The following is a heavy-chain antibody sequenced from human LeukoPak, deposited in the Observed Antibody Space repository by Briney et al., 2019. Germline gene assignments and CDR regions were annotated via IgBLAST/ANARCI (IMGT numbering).Heavy chain of an antibody. Sequence: GGSLRLSCAASGFAFSSYSMNWVRQAPGKGLEWVSYISSSSSTIYYADSVKGRFTISRDNAKNSLYLQMNSLSVEDTAVYYCAKGDYDDYNFWGQGTLVTVSS. CDR2: ISSSSSTI. J-gene: IGHJ4*02. D-gene: IGHD4-17*01. CDR3: AKGDYDDYNF. CDR1: GFAFSSYS. V-gene: IGHV3-48*01.